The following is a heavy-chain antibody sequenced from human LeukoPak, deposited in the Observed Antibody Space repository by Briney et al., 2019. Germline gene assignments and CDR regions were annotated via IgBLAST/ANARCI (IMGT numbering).Heavy chain of an antibody. CDR2: IHHTDGT. D-gene: IGHD4-11*01. CDR1: GASISSYY. V-gene: IGHV4-59*01. Sequence: SETLSLTCTVSGASISSYYWTWVRQPPGKELEWIGYIHHTDGTNYNPSLESRVTISLDTSNNQSSLTLRSVTASDTAVYYCARGGLYRGFYYYNDVWAKGTTVTVSS. J-gene: IGHJ6*03. CDR3: ARGGLYRGFYYYNDV.